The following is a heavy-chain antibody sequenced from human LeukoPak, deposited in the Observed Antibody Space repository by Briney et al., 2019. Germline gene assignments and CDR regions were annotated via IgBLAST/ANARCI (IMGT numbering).Heavy chain of an antibody. J-gene: IGHJ6*02. D-gene: IGHD3-3*01. Sequence: PSETLSLTCAVYGGSFSGYYWSWIRQPPGKGLEWIGEFNHSGSTNYNPSLKSRVTISVDTSKNQFSLKLSSVTAADTAVYYCARGTYDFWSGYPGYYGMDVWGQGTTVTVSS. CDR3: ARGTYDFWSGYPGYYGMDV. CDR1: GGSFSGYY. V-gene: IGHV4-34*01. CDR2: FNHSGST.